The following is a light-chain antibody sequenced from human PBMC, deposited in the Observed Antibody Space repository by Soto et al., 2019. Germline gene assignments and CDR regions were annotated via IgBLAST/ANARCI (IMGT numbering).Light chain of an antibody. CDR2: DAS. Sequence: IQMTQSLSTLSASLVDRVTITCGASQSISSWLAWYQQKPGKAPKLLIYDASSLESGVPSRFSGSGSGTEFTLTISSLQPDDFATYYCQQYNSYWTFGQGTKVDI. CDR1: QSISSW. V-gene: IGKV1-5*01. J-gene: IGKJ1*01. CDR3: QQYNSYWT.